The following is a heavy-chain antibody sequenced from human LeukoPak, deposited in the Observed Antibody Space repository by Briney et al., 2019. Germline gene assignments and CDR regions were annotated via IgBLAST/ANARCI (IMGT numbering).Heavy chain of an antibody. D-gene: IGHD4-23*01. CDR2: IYPGDSDT. V-gene: IGHV5-51*01. J-gene: IGHJ3*02. CDR3: ARSDTVVTPGAGYDAFDI. CDR1: GYSFTSYW. Sequence: GESLKISCKGSGYSFTSYWIGWVRQMPGKGLEWMGIIYPGDSDTRYSPSFQGQVTISADKSISTAYLQWSSLKASDTAMYYCARSDTVVTPGAGYDAFDIWGQGAMVTVSS.